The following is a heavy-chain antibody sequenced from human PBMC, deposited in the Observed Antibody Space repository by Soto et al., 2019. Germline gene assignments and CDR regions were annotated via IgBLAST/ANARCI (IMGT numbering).Heavy chain of an antibody. CDR3: VKEMGDFGTVPTAAYCIDG. CDR2: VSYDGNHD. CDR1: GFTFNKFA. D-gene: IGHD2-21*01. Sequence: QVHLVESGGGVVKPGGSLRLSCTASGFTFNKFAMHWVRQTPGKGLEWVAAVSYDGNHDFYADSVRGRLIISRDNTKNTLYLKWHTLTPDDKAVYYCVKEMGDFGTVPTAAYCIDGWGPGTKGTVAS. J-gene: IGHJ6*02. V-gene: IGHV3-30*18.